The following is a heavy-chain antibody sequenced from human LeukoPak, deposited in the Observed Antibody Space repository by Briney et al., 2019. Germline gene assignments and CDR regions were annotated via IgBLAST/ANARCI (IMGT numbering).Heavy chain of an antibody. CDR1: GFTFSSYA. CDR3: ARSYGGNSYFDY. Sequence: GSLRLSCAASGFTFSSYAMHWVRQAPGKGLEWVAVISYDGSNKYYADSVKGRFTISRDNSKNTLYLQMNSLRAEDTAVYYCARSYGGNSYFDYWGQGTLVTVSS. D-gene: IGHD4-23*01. V-gene: IGHV3-30-3*01. CDR2: ISYDGSNK. J-gene: IGHJ4*02.